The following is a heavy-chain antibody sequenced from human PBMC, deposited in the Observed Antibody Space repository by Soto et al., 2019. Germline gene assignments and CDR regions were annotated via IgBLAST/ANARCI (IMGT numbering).Heavy chain of an antibody. CDR1: GFSLSTSGVG. D-gene: IGHD2-2*01. CDR2: IYWDDDK. J-gene: IGHJ4*02. CDR3: AHSGIVVVPAATIFDY. V-gene: IGHV2-5*02. Sequence: SGPTLVNPTQTLTLTCTFSGFSLSTSGVGVGWIRQPPGKALEWLALIYWDDDKRYSPSLKSRLAITKDTSKNQVVLTMTNMDPVDTATYYCAHSGIVVVPAATIFDYSGQGTLVTVSS.